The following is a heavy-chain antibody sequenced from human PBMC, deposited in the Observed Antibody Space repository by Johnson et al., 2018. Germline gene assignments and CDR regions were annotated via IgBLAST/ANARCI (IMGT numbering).Heavy chain of an antibody. V-gene: IGHV3-9*01. J-gene: IGHJ3*02. CDR2: LSWNSGSI. D-gene: IGHD3-22*01. CDR3: GKDSHYDISCQGAVDI. Sequence: EVQLVESGGGLVQPGRSLRLSCAASGFTFDDYAMHWVRQAPGKGLEWVSGLSWNSGSIGYADSVKGRFTISRDNAKNSLYLQMNSLGAEETGLDYCGKDSHYDISCQGAVDIWGPGTIVTGSS. CDR1: GFTFDDYA.